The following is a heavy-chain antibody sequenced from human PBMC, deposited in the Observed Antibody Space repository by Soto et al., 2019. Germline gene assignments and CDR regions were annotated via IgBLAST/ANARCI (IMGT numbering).Heavy chain of an antibody. V-gene: IGHV1-18*04. J-gene: IGHJ3*02. CDR2: ISAYNGNT. D-gene: IGHD3-22*01. Sequence: ASGKVSCKASGYTFTSYGISWVRQAPGQGLEWMGWISAYNGNTNYAQKLQGRVTMTTDTSTSTAYMELRSLRSDDTAVYYCARGSMIVVVHAFDIWGQGTMVTVSS. CDR3: ARGSMIVVVHAFDI. CDR1: GYTFTSYG.